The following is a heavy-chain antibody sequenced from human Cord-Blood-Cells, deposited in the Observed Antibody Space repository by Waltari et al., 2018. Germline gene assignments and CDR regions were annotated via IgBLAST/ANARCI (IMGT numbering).Heavy chain of an antibody. J-gene: IGHJ3*02. V-gene: IGHV3-30*03. CDR1: GFTFSSYG. Sequence: SLRLSCAASGFTFSSYGMHWVRQAPGKGLEWVAVISYDGSNKYYADSVKGRFTISRDNSKNTLYLQMNSLRAEDTAVYYCAVLAVAGTKGAFDIWGQGTMVTVSS. CDR3: AVLAVAGTKGAFDI. CDR2: ISYDGSNK. D-gene: IGHD6-19*01.